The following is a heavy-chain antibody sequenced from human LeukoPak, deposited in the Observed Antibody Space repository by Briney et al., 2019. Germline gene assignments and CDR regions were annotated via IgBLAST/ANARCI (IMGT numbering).Heavy chain of an antibody. CDR2: IYYSGST. D-gene: IGHD3-10*01. Sequence: PSETQSLTCTVSGGSISSSSYYWSWIRQPPWKGLEWIGYIYYSGSTNYNPSLKSRVTISVDTSKNQFSLKLSSVTAADTAVYYCARSYYGSGSYFDWGQGTLVTVSS. J-gene: IGHJ4*02. V-gene: IGHV4-61*01. CDR1: GGSISSSSYY. CDR3: ARSYYGSGSYFD.